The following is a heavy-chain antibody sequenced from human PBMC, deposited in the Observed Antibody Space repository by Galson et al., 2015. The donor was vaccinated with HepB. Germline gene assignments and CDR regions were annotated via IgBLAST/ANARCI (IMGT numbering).Heavy chain of an antibody. CDR1: GFIFSDYY. CDR2: TRNKVISYTT. V-gene: IGHV3-72*01. J-gene: IGHJ3*02. Sequence: SLRLSCAVSGFIFSDYYIDWVRQAPGKGPEWVGRTRNKVISYTTEYDASVKGRFIISRDESKNSLHLQMNSLKIEDTAVYYCVRCRKYCVSGTCYYGATDIWGQGTVVTVSS. D-gene: IGHD3-10*01. CDR3: VRCRKYCVSGTCYYGATDI.